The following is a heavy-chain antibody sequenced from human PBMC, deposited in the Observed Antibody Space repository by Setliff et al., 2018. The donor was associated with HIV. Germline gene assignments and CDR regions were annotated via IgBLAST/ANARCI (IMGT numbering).Heavy chain of an antibody. D-gene: IGHD6-19*01. CDR2: IATLGGQT. CDR1: GYTFTSYG. J-gene: IGHJ4*02. CDR3: ARGYTMWLVNYYFDY. Sequence: GASVKVSCKASGYTFTSYGISWVRQAPGQGLEWMGWIATLGGQTNYAQKFQGRVTLTRHTSTTTAYMELVGLKSDDTAVYYCARGYTMWLVNYYFDYWGQGTRVTVS. V-gene: IGHV1-18*01.